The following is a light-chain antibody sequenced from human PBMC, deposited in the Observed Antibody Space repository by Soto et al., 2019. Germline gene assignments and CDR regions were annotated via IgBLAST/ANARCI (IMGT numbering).Light chain of an antibody. J-gene: IGLJ2*01. CDR1: SSDVGAYKY. V-gene: IGLV2-14*01. CDR2: DVT. CDR3: SSYTSTNTVL. Sequence: QSVLTQPASVSGSPGQSIAISCTGTSSDVGAYKYVSWYQQHPGKAPKLMIYDVTDRPSGVSDRFSGSKSGNTASLTISGLQAEVEADYYCSSYTSTNTVLFGGGTKLTVL.